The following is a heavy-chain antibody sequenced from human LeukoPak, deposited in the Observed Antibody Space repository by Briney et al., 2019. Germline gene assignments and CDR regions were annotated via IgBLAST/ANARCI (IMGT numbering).Heavy chain of an antibody. Sequence: ASVTVSCKASGYTFTGYYMHWVRQAPGQGLEWMGWINPNSGGTNYAQKFQGRVTMTRDTSISTAYMELSRLRSDDTAVYYCARARYGSYWFDPWGQGTLVTVSS. D-gene: IGHD6-6*01. V-gene: IGHV1-2*02. J-gene: IGHJ5*02. CDR3: ARARYGSYWFDP. CDR1: GYTFTGYY. CDR2: INPNSGGT.